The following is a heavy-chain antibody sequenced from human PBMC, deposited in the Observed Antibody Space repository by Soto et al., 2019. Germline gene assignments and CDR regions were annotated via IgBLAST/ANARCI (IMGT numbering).Heavy chain of an antibody. CDR3: ARDAIAVAGINYFDY. J-gene: IGHJ4*02. CDR2: IYTSGST. CDR1: GGSISSYY. D-gene: IGHD6-19*01. Sequence: QVQLQESGPGLVKPSETLSLTCTVSGGSISSYYWSWIRQPAGKGLEWIGRIYTSGSTNYNPSLKSRVTMSVDTSKNPFSLKLSSVTAADTAVYYCARDAIAVAGINYFDYWGQGTLVTVSS. V-gene: IGHV4-4*07.